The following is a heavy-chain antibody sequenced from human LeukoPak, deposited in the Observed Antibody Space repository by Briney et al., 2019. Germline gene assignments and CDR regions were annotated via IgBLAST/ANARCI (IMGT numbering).Heavy chain of an antibody. CDR1: GFTFSTYE. Sequence: PGGSLRPSCAASGFTFSTYEMNWVRQAPGKGLDWVSTISGGGTRTYYADSVGGRFTISRDNSKNTHYLQMDSLRVEDTAIYYCAKQGENSGWGSFDHWGQGILVTVSS. CDR2: ISGGGTRT. CDR3: AKQGENSGWGSFDH. V-gene: IGHV3-23*01. J-gene: IGHJ4*02. D-gene: IGHD6-19*01.